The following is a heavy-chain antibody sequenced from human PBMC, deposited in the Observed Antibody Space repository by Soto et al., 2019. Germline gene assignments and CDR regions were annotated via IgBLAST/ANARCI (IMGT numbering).Heavy chain of an antibody. D-gene: IGHD6-19*01. CDR1: GFTFSSYW. J-gene: IGHJ6*02. CDR3: ARDRGSGWYYYYYGMDV. CDR2: INSDGSST. Sequence: LSCSASGFTFSSYWMHWVRQAPGKGLVWVSRINSDGSSTSYADSVKGRFTISRDNAKNTLYLQMNSLRAEDTAVYYCARDRGSGWYYYYYGMDVWGQGTTVTVSS. V-gene: IGHV3-74*01.